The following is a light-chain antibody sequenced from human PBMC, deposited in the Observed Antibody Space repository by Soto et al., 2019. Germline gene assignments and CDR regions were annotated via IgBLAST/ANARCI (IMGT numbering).Light chain of an antibody. J-gene: IGLJ1*01. CDR1: SSNIGAGSD. Sequence: QSALTHPPSISGTPGQRITISCTGSSSNIGAGSDVHWYHPLPGTAPKLLPSGNTTRPSGVPDRFSGSKAGTSASLAIAGLQTEDDGDYYWQTYDSSLSGVYVFGTGTKVTV. V-gene: IGLV1-40*01. CDR3: QTYDSSLSGVYV. CDR2: GNT.